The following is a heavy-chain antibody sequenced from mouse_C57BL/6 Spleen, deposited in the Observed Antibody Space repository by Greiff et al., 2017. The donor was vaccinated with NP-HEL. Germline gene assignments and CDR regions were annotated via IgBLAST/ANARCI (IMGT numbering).Heavy chain of an antibody. CDR1: GFNIKNTY. J-gene: IGHJ2*01. Sequence: VQLQQSVAELVRPGASVKLSCTASGFNIKNTYMHWVKQRPEQGLEWIGRIDPANGNTKYAPKFQGKATLTADTSSNTAYLQLSSLTSEDTAIYYCSLSTTVVERRFDYWGQGTTLTVSS. D-gene: IGHD1-1*01. V-gene: IGHV14-3*01. CDR3: SLSTTVVERRFDY. CDR2: IDPANGNT.